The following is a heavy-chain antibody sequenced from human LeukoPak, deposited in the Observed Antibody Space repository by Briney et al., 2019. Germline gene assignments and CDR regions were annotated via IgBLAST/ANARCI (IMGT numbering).Heavy chain of an antibody. CDR1: GFTFSSYW. CDR3: AKMEVVTADDKYFQY. V-gene: IGHV3-7*03. J-gene: IGHJ1*01. Sequence: GGSLRLSCEASGFTFSSYWMNWARQAPGKGLEWVASINHNGNVNYYVDSVKGRFTISRDNSKNTLYLQMNSLRAGDTAVYYCAKMEVVTADDKYFQYWGQGTLVAVSS. D-gene: IGHD2-21*02. CDR2: INHNGNVN.